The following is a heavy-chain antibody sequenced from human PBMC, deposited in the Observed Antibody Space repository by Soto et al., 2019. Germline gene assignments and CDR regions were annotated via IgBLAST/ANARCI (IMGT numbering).Heavy chain of an antibody. CDR2: IIPIFGTA. V-gene: IGHV1-69*13. CDR3: ATRYTAMDPYYYYGMDV. CDR1: GGTFSSYA. D-gene: IGHD5-18*01. J-gene: IGHJ6*02. Sequence: ASVKVSCKASGGTFSSYAISWVRQAPGQGLEWMGGIIPIFGTANYAQKFQGRVTITADESTSTAYMELSSLRSEDTAVYYCATRYTAMDPYYYYGMDVWGQGTTVTAP.